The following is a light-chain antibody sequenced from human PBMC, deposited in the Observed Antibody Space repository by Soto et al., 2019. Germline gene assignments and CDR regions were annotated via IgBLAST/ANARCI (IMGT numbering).Light chain of an antibody. CDR2: EVS. V-gene: IGLV2-8*01. CDR1: SSDVGDYNS. Sequence: QSALTQPPSASGSPGRSVTISCSGTSSDVGDYNSVSWYQQHPGKAPKLMIYEVSKRPSGVPDRFSGSKSGNAASLTDSGLQAEDEADYYCCSYAGSNIWVFGGGTKLTVL. CDR3: CSYAGSNIWV. J-gene: IGLJ3*02.